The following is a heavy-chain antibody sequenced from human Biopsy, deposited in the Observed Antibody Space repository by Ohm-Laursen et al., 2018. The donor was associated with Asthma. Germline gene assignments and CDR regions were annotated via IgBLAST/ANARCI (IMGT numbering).Heavy chain of an antibody. Sequence: TLSLTCTVSGGAIDSGAYYWSWIRQLPGKGLEWIGYIYYSGSTYYNPSLKSRVTISVDTSQNQFSLNLNSVTAADTAVYYCARVSQGELYCGGDCYSGFDYWGRGTLVTVSS. CDR2: IYYSGST. D-gene: IGHD2-21*01. J-gene: IGHJ4*02. V-gene: IGHV4-31*03. CDR1: GGAIDSGAYY. CDR3: ARVSQGELYCGGDCYSGFDY.